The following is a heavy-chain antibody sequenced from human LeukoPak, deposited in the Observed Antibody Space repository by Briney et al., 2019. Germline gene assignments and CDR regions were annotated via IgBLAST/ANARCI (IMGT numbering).Heavy chain of an antibody. Sequence: GSLQLSCAASGFTFSGSVMHWVRQASGRGLEWVGRIRSKANSYATAYAASVKGRFTISRDDSKNTAHLQMNSLRTEDTAVYYCARLWGDCGGDCYSHDFWGQGTLVTVSS. D-gene: IGHD2-21*02. V-gene: IGHV3-73*01. J-gene: IGHJ4*02. CDR2: IRSKANSYAT. CDR3: ARLWGDCGGDCYSHDF. CDR1: GFTFSGSV.